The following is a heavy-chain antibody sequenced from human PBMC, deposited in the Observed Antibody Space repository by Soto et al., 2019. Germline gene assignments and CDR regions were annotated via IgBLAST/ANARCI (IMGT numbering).Heavy chain of an antibody. Sequence: GGSLRLSCAASGFTFSSYGMHWVRQAPGKGLEWVAVIWYDGSNKYYADSVKGRFTISRDNSKNTLYLQMNSLRAEDTAVYYCARPTYYYDSSGYAYWGQGTLVTVSS. CDR3: ARPTYYYDSSGYAY. D-gene: IGHD3-22*01. J-gene: IGHJ4*02. CDR2: IWYDGSNK. V-gene: IGHV3-33*01. CDR1: GFTFSSYG.